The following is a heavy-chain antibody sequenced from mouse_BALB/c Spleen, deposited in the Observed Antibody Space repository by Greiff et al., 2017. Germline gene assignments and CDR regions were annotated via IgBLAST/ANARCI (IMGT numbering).Heavy chain of an antibody. CDR2: ISTYYGNT. CDR3: ARFDDYYGRFAY. CDR1: GYTFTDYA. Sequence: QVQLQQSGPELVRPGVSVKISCKGSGYTFTDYAMHWVQQSHAKSLEWIGVISTYYGNTNYKQKFKGKATMTVDKSSSTAYMELARLTSEDSAIYYCARFDDYYGRFAYWGQGTLVTVSA. V-gene: IGHV1-67*01. D-gene: IGHD1-1*01. J-gene: IGHJ3*01.